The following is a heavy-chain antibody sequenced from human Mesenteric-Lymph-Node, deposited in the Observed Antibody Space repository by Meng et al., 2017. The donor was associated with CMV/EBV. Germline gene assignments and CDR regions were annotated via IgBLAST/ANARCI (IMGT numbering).Heavy chain of an antibody. CDR1: GFTFSSYS. D-gene: IGHD2-2*01. J-gene: IGHJ6*02. V-gene: IGHV3-48*04. CDR2: ISSSSSTI. Sequence: GGSLRLSCAASGFTFSSYSMNWVRQAPGKGLEWVSYISSSSSTIYYADSVKGRFTISRDNAKNSLYLQMNSLRAEDTAVYYCARDPNIVVVPADYYYGMDVWGQGTTVT. CDR3: ARDPNIVVVPADYYYGMDV.